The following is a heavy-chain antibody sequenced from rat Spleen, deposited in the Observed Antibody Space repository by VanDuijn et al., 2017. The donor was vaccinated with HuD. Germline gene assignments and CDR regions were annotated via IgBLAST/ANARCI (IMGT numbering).Heavy chain of an antibody. V-gene: IGHV5-31*01. Sequence: EVQLVESGGGLVQPGRSLKLSCVASGFTFNNYWMTWIRQAPGKGLEWVASIDYDGSNTYYRDSVKGRFTISRDDAKSTLYLRMDSLRSEDTATYYCARPNYGYPFAYWGQGTLVTVSS. CDR2: IDYDGSNT. D-gene: IGHD1-4*01. CDR1: GFTFNNYW. CDR3: ARPNYGYPFAY. J-gene: IGHJ3*01.